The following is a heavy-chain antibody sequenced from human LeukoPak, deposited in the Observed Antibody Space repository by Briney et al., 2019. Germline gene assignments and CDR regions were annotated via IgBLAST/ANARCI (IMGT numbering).Heavy chain of an antibody. D-gene: IGHD3-10*01. Sequence: SVKVSCKASGYTFTSYGISWVRQAPGQGLEWMGRIIPILGIANYAQKFQGRVTITADKSTSTAYMELSSLRSEDTAVYYCARDDLDGSGRPGYYYGMDVWGQGTTVTVSS. CDR2: IIPILGIA. J-gene: IGHJ6*02. V-gene: IGHV1-69*04. CDR1: GYTFTSYG. CDR3: ARDDLDGSGRPGYYYGMDV.